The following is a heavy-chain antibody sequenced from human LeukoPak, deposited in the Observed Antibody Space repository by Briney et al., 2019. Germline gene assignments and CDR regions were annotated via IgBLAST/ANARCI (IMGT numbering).Heavy chain of an antibody. D-gene: IGHD6-13*01. J-gene: IGHJ4*02. Sequence: SETLSLTCTVSGGSIRGSYWSWIRQPAGKRLEWIGRIYHNGGTNDNPSLKSRVSMSVDTSNNQFSLRLSSVTAADTAVYYCARYAADGRTLEYWGQGTLVTVSS. CDR2: IYHNGGT. V-gene: IGHV4-4*07. CDR3: ARYAADGRTLEY. CDR1: GGSIRGSY.